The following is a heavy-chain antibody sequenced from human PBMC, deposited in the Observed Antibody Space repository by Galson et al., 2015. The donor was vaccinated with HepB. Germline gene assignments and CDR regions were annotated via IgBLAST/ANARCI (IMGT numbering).Heavy chain of an antibody. V-gene: IGHV3-7*03. CDR2: IKQDGSRT. CDR3: VRDERRMWNK. CDR1: VFTFPNYW. D-gene: IGHD1/OR15-1a*01. J-gene: IGHJ4*01. Sequence: SLRLSCAASVFTFPNYWMSWIRQAPGKGLEWVASIKQDGSRTNYVDSVKGRFIVSRDNSKSSVYLQMDRLRVDDTAVYYCVRDERRMWNKWGNGTLVIVSS.